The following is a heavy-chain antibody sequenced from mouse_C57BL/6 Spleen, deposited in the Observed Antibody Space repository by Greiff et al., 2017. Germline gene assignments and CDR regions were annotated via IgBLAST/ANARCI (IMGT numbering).Heavy chain of an antibody. Sequence: EVKVVESGGGLVKPGGSLKLSCAASGFTFSSYAMSWVRQTPEKRLEWVATISDGGSYTYYPDNVKGRFTISRDNAKNNLYLQMSHLKSEDTAMYYCARVPYYGRGDYFDYWGQGTTLTVSS. V-gene: IGHV5-4*03. D-gene: IGHD1-1*01. CDR2: ISDGGSYT. J-gene: IGHJ2*01. CDR3: ARVPYYGRGDYFDY. CDR1: GFTFSSYA.